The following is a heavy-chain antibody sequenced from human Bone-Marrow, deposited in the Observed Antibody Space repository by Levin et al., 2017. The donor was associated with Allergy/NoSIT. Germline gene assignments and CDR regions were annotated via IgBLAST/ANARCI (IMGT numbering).Heavy chain of an antibody. CDR3: AHSLSGYDSYDY. Sequence: SGPTLVKPTQTLTLTCTFSGFSLSPNTVGVGWIRQPPGKALEWLAVIYGDDDKRYNPSLKTRLTIRKDTSKNQVVLTMTKVDPVDTATYHCAHSLSGYDSYDYWGQGTLVTVSS. D-gene: IGHD5-12*01. CDR2: IYGDDDK. V-gene: IGHV2-5*02. CDR1: GFSLSPNTVG. J-gene: IGHJ4*02.